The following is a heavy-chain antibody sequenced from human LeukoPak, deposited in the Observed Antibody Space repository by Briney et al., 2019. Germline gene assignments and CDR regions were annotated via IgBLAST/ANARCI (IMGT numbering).Heavy chain of an antibody. CDR3: ARGARYYYYGMDA. CDR2: ISSNGGST. CDR1: GFTFSSYA. Sequence: PGGSLRLSCAASGFTFSSYAMHWVRQAPGKGLEYVSAISSNGGSTYYANSVKGRFTISRDNSKNTLYLQMGSLRAEDMAVYYCARGARYYYYGMDAWGQGTTVTVSS. J-gene: IGHJ6*02. V-gene: IGHV3-64*01.